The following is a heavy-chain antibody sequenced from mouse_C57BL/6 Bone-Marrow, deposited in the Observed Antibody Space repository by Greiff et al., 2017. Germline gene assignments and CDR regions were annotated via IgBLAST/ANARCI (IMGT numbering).Heavy chain of an antibody. CDR1: GYTFTSYG. CDR3: ARFPIYYCGSAWFAY. D-gene: IGHD1-1*01. V-gene: IGHV1-81*01. CDR2: IYPRSGNT. Sequence: QVQLQQSGAELARPGASVKLSCKASGYTFTSYGISWVKQRTGQGLEWIGEIYPRSGNTYYNEKFKGKATLTADKSSSTAYMELRSLTSEDSAVYFCARFPIYYCGSAWFAYWGQGTLVTVSA. J-gene: IGHJ3*01.